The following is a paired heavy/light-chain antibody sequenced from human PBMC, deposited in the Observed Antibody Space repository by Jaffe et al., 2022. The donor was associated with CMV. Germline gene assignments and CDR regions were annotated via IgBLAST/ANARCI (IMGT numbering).Heavy chain of an antibody. J-gene: IGHJ6*03. CDR3: ARGGEIYDYVWGAPGDPGYMDV. CDR1: GFTFSSYG. Sequence: QVQLVESGGGVVQPGRSLRLSCAASGFTFSSYGMHWVRQAPGKGLEWVAVIWYDGSNKYYADSVKGRFTISRDNSKNTLYLQMNSLRAEDTAVYYCARGGEIYDYVWGAPGDPGYMDVWGKGTTVTVSS. V-gene: IGHV3-33*08. D-gene: IGHD3-16*01. CDR2: IWYDGSNK.
Light chain of an antibody. CDR1: SGSIASNY. Sequence: NFMLTQPHSVSESPGKTVTISCTRSSGSIASNYVQWYQQRPGSAPTTVIYEDNQRPSGVPDRFSGSIDSSSNSASLTISGLKTEDEADYYCQSYDSSNHWVFGGGTKLTVL. J-gene: IGLJ3*02. CDR2: EDN. V-gene: IGLV6-57*04. CDR3: QSYDSSNHWV.